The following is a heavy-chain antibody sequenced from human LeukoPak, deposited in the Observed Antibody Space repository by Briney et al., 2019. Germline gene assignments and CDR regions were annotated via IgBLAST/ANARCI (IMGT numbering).Heavy chain of an antibody. V-gene: IGHV4-34*01. CDR3: ASVRKGLRYFDY. J-gene: IGHJ4*02. Sequence: SETLSLTCAVYGGSFSGYYWSWIRQPPGKGLEWIGEINHSGSTNYNPSLKSRVTISVDTSKNQFSLKLSSVTAADTAVYYCASVRKGLRYFDYWGQGTLVTVSS. CDR2: INHSGST. CDR1: GGSFSGYY. D-gene: IGHD3-16*01.